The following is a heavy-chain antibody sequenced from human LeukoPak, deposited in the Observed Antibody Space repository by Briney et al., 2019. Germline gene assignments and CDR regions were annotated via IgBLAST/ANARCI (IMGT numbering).Heavy chain of an antibody. CDR2: ISSSGDAT. Sequence: GGSLRLSCAGSGFTFSRSAMNWVRQAPGKGLEWVSAISSSGDATYYADSVKGRFTISRDNYKNTPYVQIDSLRAEDTALYYXARGYYYDSGGYPIDYWGQGALVTVSS. CDR3: ARGYYYDSGGYPIDY. J-gene: IGHJ4*02. D-gene: IGHD3-22*01. V-gene: IGHV3-23*01. CDR1: GFTFSRSA.